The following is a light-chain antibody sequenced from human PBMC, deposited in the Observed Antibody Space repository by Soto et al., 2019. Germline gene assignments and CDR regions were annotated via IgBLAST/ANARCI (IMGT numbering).Light chain of an antibody. CDR1: QSIALS. J-gene: IGKJ5*01. CDR3: QQSFRSPIT. CDR2: VAF. Sequence: DIQMTQSPSSLSASVGDTVTMTCRASQSIALSVNWYQQKPGKAPKLLIYVAFTLESGVPSRFSGSGSGTEFSLTIRSLQPEDFATYYCQQSFRSPITFGQGTRLE. V-gene: IGKV1-39*01.